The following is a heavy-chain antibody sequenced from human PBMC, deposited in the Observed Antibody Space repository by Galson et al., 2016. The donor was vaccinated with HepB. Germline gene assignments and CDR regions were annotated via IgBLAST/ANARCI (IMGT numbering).Heavy chain of an antibody. D-gene: IGHD3-10*01. V-gene: IGHV1-69*13. CDR3: ARDRGNWVSQNWFDP. CDR1: GGNLNKFA. Sequence: SVKVSCKASGGNLNKFALSWLRQAPGQGPEWMGGIIPMFGTTNYAPRFQGRLTFTADESASTAYMELKNLKPDDTAMYFCARDRGNWVSQNWFDPWGQGTLVIVSS. CDR2: IIPMFGTT. J-gene: IGHJ5*02.